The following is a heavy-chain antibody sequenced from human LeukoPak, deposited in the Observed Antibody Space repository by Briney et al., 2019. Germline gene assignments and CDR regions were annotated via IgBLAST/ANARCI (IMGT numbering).Heavy chain of an antibody. V-gene: IGHV4-59*08. Sequence: PSETLSLTCTVSDGSLSTNYWSWVRQAPGKGLEWIGYIYYSGSTNSNPSLKSRVTIALDTSKNQFALKLSSVTAADTAVYYSARGARGLFYFGNWGQGTLVTVSS. D-gene: IGHD1-26*01. CDR3: ARGARGLFYFGN. J-gene: IGHJ4*02. CDR2: IYYSGST. CDR1: DGSLSTNY.